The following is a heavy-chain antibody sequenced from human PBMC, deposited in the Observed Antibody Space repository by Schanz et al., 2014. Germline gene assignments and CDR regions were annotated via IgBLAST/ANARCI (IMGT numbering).Heavy chain of an antibody. D-gene: IGHD3-3*01. CDR1: GFTFSSYW. CDR3: VKDIYDFWSGNFDY. Sequence: EQVLESGGELVQPGGSLRLSCAASGFTFSSYWMHWVRQVPGKGPVWVSRINGDGSSTLYADSVKGRFTISRDNAKNSLYLQMNSLRAEDTALYFCVKDIYDFWSGNFDYWGQGTLVTVSS. CDR2: INGDGSST. J-gene: IGHJ4*02. V-gene: IGHV3-74*01.